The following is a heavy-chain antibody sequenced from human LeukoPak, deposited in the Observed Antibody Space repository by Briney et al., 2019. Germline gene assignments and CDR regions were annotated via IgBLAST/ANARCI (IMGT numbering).Heavy chain of an antibody. J-gene: IGHJ3*02. Sequence: GGSLRLSCAASGFTFSSYGMRWVRQAPGKGLEWVAFIRYDGSNKYYADSVKGRFTISRDNSKNTLYLQMNSLRAEDTAVYYCAKGSDFWSGYQLKGAFDIWGQGTMVTVSS. D-gene: IGHD3-3*01. V-gene: IGHV3-30*02. CDR2: IRYDGSNK. CDR1: GFTFSSYG. CDR3: AKGSDFWSGYQLKGAFDI.